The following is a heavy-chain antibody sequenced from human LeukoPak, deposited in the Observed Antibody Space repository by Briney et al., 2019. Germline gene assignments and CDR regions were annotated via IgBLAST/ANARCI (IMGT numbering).Heavy chain of an antibody. J-gene: IGHJ6*02. CDR3: ASLGATYYYYGMDV. D-gene: IGHD1-26*01. CDR2: IYYSGST. CDR1: GGSISSGDYY. Sequence: SETPSLTCTVSGGSISSGDYYWSWIRQPPGKGLEWIGYIYYSGSTYYNPSLKSRVTISVDTSKNQFSLKLSSVTAADTAVYYCASLGATYYYYGMDVWGQGTTVTVSS. V-gene: IGHV4-30-4*01.